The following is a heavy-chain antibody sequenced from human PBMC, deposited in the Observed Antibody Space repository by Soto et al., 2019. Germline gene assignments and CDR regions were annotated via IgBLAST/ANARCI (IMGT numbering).Heavy chain of an antibody. J-gene: IGHJ6*02. D-gene: IGHD1-7*01. CDR3: ARRGPGAGTTFYGMDG. V-gene: IGHV6-1*01. Sequence: PLQTLALTCAISGDSVSSNSAAWNWIRQFPSRGLEWLGRTYYRSKWYNDYAVSVKSRITINPDTSKNQFSLQLNSVTPEDTAVYYCARRGPGAGTTFYGMDGWGQGTTVTVSS. CDR2: TYYRSKWYN. CDR1: GDSVSSNSAA.